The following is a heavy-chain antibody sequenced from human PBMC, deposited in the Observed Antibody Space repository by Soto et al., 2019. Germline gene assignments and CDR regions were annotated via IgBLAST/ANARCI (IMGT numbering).Heavy chain of an antibody. Sequence: QVQLVQSGAEVKKPGASVKVSCKASGYTFTSYDINWVRQATGQGLEWMGWMNPNSGNTGYALKFQCRVTMTRHTAISTAYMELSILRSEDTAVYYCARERAAAGSNWFDPWGQGTLVTVSS. D-gene: IGHD6-13*01. V-gene: IGHV1-8*01. J-gene: IGHJ5*02. CDR3: ARERAAAGSNWFDP. CDR2: MNPNSGNT. CDR1: GYTFTSYD.